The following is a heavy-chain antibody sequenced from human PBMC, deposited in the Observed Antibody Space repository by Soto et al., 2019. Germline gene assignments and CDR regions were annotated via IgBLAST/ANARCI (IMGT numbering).Heavy chain of an antibody. V-gene: IGHV1-69*02. D-gene: IGHD3-9*01. Sequence: QVQLVQSGAEVKKPGSSVTVSCKASGGTFINYTISWVRLAPGQGLEWMGRIIPILGIANYAQKFQGRVTITADNSTSTAYMELSSLRSEDTAVYYCATEFRNFDWLFPNNWVDPWGQGTLVTVSS. CDR2: IIPILGIA. J-gene: IGHJ5*02. CDR1: GGTFINYT. CDR3: ATEFRNFDWLFPNNWVDP.